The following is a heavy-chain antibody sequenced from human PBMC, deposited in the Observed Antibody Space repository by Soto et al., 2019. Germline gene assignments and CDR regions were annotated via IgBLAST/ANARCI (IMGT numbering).Heavy chain of an antibody. CDR3: ARDYCRSTSCYSYYYYGMDV. D-gene: IGHD2-2*01. Sequence: ASVKVSCKASVYTFTSYGISWVRQAPGQGLEWMGWISAYNGNTNYAQKLQGRVTMTTDTSTSTAYMELRSLRSDDTAVYYCARDYCRSTSCYSYYYYGMDVWGQGTTVTVSS. J-gene: IGHJ6*02. CDR1: VYTFTSYG. CDR2: ISAYNGNT. V-gene: IGHV1-18*01.